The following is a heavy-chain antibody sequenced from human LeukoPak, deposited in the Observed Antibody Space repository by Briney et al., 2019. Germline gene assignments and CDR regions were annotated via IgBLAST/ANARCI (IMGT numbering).Heavy chain of an antibody. D-gene: IGHD4-23*01. V-gene: IGHV3-21*04. CDR1: GFTFSSYS. J-gene: IGHJ4*02. CDR3: ARFVDFGGFDY. CDR2: ISTSSIYV. Sequence: GGSLRLSCAASGFTFSSYSMNWVRQAPGKGLEWVSSISTSSIYVYYADSVKGRFTISRGNAKNSLYLQMNSLRAEDTAFYYCARFVDFGGFDYWGQETLVTVSS.